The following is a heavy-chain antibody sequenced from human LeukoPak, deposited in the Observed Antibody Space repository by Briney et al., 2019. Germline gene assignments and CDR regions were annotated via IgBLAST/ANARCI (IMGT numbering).Heavy chain of an antibody. Sequence: SETLSLTCSVSGDSVTSAYWSWIRQPPGKGLEWLAYGHHSESSNYNPSFRGRVTIPVDTSRNQFSLRLTSVTAADTAVYYCARESAGSLHDSTAAFHYWGQGILVIVSS. CDR1: GDSVTSAY. D-gene: IGHD2-8*02. CDR3: ARESAGSLHDSTAAFHY. J-gene: IGHJ4*02. V-gene: IGHV4-59*02. CDR2: GHHSESS.